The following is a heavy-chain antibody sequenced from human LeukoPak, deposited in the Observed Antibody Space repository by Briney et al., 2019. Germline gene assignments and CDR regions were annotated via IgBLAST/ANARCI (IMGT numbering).Heavy chain of an antibody. D-gene: IGHD5-24*01. J-gene: IGHJ4*02. CDR2: ISWNSGSI. Sequence: GGSLRLSCAASGFTFDDFAMHWVRQSPGKGLEWVSGISWNSGSIDYADSVKGRFTISRDNAKNSLYLQMNSLRAEDTAVYYCAAVRRDGYNYADYWGQGTLVTVSS. CDR3: AAVRRDGYNYADY. CDR1: GFTFDDFA. V-gene: IGHV3-9*01.